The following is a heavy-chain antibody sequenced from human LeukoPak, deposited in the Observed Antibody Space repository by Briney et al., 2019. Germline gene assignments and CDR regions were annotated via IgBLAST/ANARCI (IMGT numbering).Heavy chain of an antibody. D-gene: IGHD3-3*01. J-gene: IGHJ4*02. CDR3: AREQANSYYDFWSGQNSLLDY. Sequence: GGSLRLSCAASGFTFSSYWMHWVRQAPGKGLVWVSRINSDGSSTSCADSVKGRFTISRDNAKNTLYLQMNSLRAEDTAVYYCAREQANSYYDFWSGQNSLLDYWGQGTLVTVSS. CDR2: INSDGSST. V-gene: IGHV3-74*01. CDR1: GFTFSSYW.